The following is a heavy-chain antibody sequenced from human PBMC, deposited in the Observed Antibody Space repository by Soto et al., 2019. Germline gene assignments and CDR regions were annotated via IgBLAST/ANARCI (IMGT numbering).Heavy chain of an antibody. CDR3: AKTTGYYDSSGYYSFGY. CDR1: GFTFSSYG. V-gene: IGHV3-30*18. CDR2: ISYDGSNK. J-gene: IGHJ4*02. Sequence: SLRLSCAASGFTFSSYGMHWVRQAPGKGLEWVAVISYDGSNKYYADSVKGRFTISRDNSKNTLYLQMNSLRAEDTAVYYCAKTTGYYDSSGYYSFGYWGQGTLVTVSS. D-gene: IGHD3-22*01.